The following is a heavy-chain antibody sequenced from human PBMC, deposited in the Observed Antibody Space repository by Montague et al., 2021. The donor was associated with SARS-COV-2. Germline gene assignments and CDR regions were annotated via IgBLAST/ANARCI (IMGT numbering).Heavy chain of an antibody. J-gene: IGHJ6*02. CDR1: GFSLSTSGKC. V-gene: IGHV2-70*01. CDR3: ARMTTVVTLGYYYYYGMDV. D-gene: IGHD4-23*01. CDR2: IDWDDDK. Sequence: PALVKPTQTLTLTCTFSGFSLSTSGKCVSWIRQPPGKALEWLALIDWDDDKYYSTSLKTRLTISKDTSKNQVVLTMTNMDPVDTATCYCARMTTVVTLGYYYYYGMDVWGQGTTVTVSS.